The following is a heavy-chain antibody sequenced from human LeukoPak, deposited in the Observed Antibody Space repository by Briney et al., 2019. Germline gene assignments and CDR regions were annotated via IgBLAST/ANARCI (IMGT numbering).Heavy chain of an antibody. D-gene: IGHD3-3*01. V-gene: IGHV4-34*01. J-gene: IGHJ3*02. Sequence: SETLSLTCAVYGGSFSGYYWSWIRQPPGKGLEWIGEINHSGSTNYNPSLKSRVTISVDTSKNQFSLKLSSVTAADTAVYYCARGRTYHDFWSGYLSNPFDIWGQGTMVTVSS. CDR2: INHSGST. CDR1: GGSFSGYY. CDR3: ARGRTYHDFWSGYLSNPFDI.